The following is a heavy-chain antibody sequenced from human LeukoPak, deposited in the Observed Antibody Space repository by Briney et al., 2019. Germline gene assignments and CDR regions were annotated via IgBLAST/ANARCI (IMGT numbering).Heavy chain of an antibody. CDR2: IIPILGTA. Sequence: ASVKVSCKASGGTFSSYAISRVRQAPGQGREWMGGIIPILGTANYTQKFQGRVTITADKSTSTAYMELSSLRSEDTAVYYCARKESYYYDSGGRDHAFDIWGQGTMVTVSS. V-gene: IGHV1-69*10. D-gene: IGHD3-22*01. J-gene: IGHJ3*02. CDR1: GGTFSSYA. CDR3: ARKESYYYDSGGRDHAFDI.